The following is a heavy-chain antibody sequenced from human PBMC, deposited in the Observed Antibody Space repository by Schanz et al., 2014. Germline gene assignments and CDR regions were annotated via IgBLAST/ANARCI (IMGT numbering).Heavy chain of an antibody. D-gene: IGHD2-2*01. V-gene: IGHV1-2*06. CDR3: VRAVGPAALHGYWFDP. CDR1: GYSFSAYY. J-gene: IGHJ5*02. Sequence: QVPLVQSGSELKNPGASVKVSCKASGYSFSAYYIHWMRQAPGQGLEWLGRFTHISQKFQGRVTMTRDTCSTTACMELSRLRPDDTAIYYCVRAVGPAALHGYWFDPWGQGTLVTVAS. CDR2: FT.